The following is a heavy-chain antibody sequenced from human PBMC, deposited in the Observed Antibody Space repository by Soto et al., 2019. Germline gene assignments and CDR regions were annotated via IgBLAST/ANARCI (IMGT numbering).Heavy chain of an antibody. V-gene: IGHV6-1*01. J-gene: IGHJ4*02. Sequence: SQTLSLTCAISGDSVSSNSAAWNWIRQSPSRGLEWLGRTYYRSKWYNDYAVSVKSRITINPDTSKNQFSLQLNSVTPEDTAVYSCARDGPWRVSRPYPLDYWGQGTLVTVSS. CDR1: GDSVSSNSAA. D-gene: IGHD6-6*01. CDR3: ARDGPWRVSRPYPLDY. CDR2: TYYRSKWYN.